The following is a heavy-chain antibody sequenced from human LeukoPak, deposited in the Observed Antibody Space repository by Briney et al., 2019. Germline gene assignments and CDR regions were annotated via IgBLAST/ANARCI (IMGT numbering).Heavy chain of an antibody. D-gene: IGHD3-22*01. CDR3: ARSLSSGYYYLDY. J-gene: IGHJ4*02. Sequence: SETLSLTCTVSGGSISSSSYYWGWIRQPPGKGLEWIGSIYYSGSTYYNPSLKSRVTISVDTSKNQFSLKLSSVTAADTAVYYCARSLSSGYYYLDYWGQGTLVTVSS. CDR2: IYYSGST. V-gene: IGHV4-39*01. CDR1: GGSISSSSYY.